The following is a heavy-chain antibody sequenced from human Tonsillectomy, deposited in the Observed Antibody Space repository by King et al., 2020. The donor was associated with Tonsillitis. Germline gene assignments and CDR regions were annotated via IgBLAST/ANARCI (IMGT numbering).Heavy chain of an antibody. CDR2: LSGSGDST. Sequence: EVQLVESGGGLVQPGGSLRLSCAASGFTFSSFAMNWVRQAPGKGLEWVSALSGSGDSTYFADSVKGRFTISRDDSKNTLYLVMNSLRAEDTAVYYCAKGFSGVYRAFDFWGQGTMVTVSS. CDR1: GFTFSSFA. D-gene: IGHD6-13*01. CDR3: AKGFSGVYRAFDF. V-gene: IGHV3-23*04. J-gene: IGHJ3*01.